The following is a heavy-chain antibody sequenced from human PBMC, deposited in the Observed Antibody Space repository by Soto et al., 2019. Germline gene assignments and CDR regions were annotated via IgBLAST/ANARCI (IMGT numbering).Heavy chain of an antibody. Sequence: PSQTLSLTCAISGDSVSSNSAAWNCIRQSPSRGLEWLGRTYYRSKWYNDYAVSVKSRITINPDTSKNQFSLQLNSVTPEDTAVYYCARVYYDSSGYYYEFDYWGQGTLVTVSS. CDR1: GDSVSSNSAA. J-gene: IGHJ4*02. V-gene: IGHV6-1*01. CDR2: TYYRSKWYN. D-gene: IGHD3-22*01. CDR3: ARVYYDSSGYYYEFDY.